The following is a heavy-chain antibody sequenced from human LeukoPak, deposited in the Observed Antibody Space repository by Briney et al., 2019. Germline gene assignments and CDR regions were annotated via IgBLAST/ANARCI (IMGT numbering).Heavy chain of an antibody. CDR2: IKQDGSEK. D-gene: IGHD1/OR15-1a*01. Sequence: GGSLRLSCAASGFTFSSYSMNWVRQAPGKGLEWVANIKQDGSEKYYVDSVKGRFTISRDNAKNSLYLQMNSLRAEDTAVYYCAREGGTNWFDPWGQGTLVTVSS. CDR1: GFTFSSYS. CDR3: AREGGTNWFDP. V-gene: IGHV3-7*01. J-gene: IGHJ5*02.